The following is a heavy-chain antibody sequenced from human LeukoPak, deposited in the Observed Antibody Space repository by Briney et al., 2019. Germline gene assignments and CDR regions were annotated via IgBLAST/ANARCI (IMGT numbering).Heavy chain of an antibody. CDR3: ARTGYSSGWYPAIVTANGYYFDY. CDR1: GYTFTSYG. Sequence: ASVKVSCKASGYTFTSYGISWVRQAPGQGLEWMGWISAYNGNTNYAQKLQGRVTMTTDTSTSTAYMELRSLRSDDTAVYYCARTGYSSGWYPAIVTANGYYFDYWGQGTLVTVSS. V-gene: IGHV1-18*01. D-gene: IGHD6-19*01. CDR2: ISAYNGNT. J-gene: IGHJ4*02.